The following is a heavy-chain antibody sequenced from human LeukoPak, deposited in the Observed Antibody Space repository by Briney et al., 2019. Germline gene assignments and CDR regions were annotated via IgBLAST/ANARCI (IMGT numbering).Heavy chain of an antibody. CDR2: INHSGST. Sequence: PSETLSLTCAVYGGSFSGYYWSWIRQPPGKGLEWIGEINHSGSTNYNPSLKSRVTMSVDTSKNQFSLKLSSVTAADTAVYYCARDYYGSGSYYNDWFDPWGQGTLVAVSS. CDR3: ARDYYGSGSYYNDWFDP. CDR1: GGSFSGYY. J-gene: IGHJ5*02. V-gene: IGHV4-34*01. D-gene: IGHD3-10*01.